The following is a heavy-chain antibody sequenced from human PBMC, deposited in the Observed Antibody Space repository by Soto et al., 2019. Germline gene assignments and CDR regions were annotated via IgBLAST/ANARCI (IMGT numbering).Heavy chain of an antibody. Sequence: SSVKVCCKASGYTVTRYAMHWVRQAPGRRLEWMGWINAGNGNTKYSQKLQGRVTITSDTSASTAYMELSRLRSEDTAVNYCARNLMDYDSLSGYYMAYYFDDWG. D-gene: IGHD3-9*01. J-gene: IGHJ4*01. CDR3: ARNLMDYDSLSGYYMAYYFDD. V-gene: IGHV1-3*01. CDR1: GYTVTRYA. CDR2: INAGNGNT.